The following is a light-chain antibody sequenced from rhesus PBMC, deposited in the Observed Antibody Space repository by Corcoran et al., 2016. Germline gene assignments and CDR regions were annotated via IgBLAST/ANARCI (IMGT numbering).Light chain of an antibody. CDR3: QQHNSYPPT. Sequence: DIQMTQSPSSLSASVGDTVTITCQASQGISKYLAWYQPKPGKALKLLIYDASTLQSGVPSRFSGSGSGTVFTLTISSLQPEDFATYYCQQHNSYPPTFGQGTKVEIK. V-gene: IGKV1-25*01. J-gene: IGKJ1*01. CDR1: QGISKY. CDR2: DAS.